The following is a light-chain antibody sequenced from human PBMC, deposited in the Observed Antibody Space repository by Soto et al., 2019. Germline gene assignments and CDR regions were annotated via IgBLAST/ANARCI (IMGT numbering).Light chain of an antibody. V-gene: IGKV3-15*01. CDR3: QQYDRWSPWT. J-gene: IGKJ1*01. CDR2: GAF. Sequence: EVVMTQSPATLSVSLGERATLSCSASQSISANLAWLQQKPGQPPRLLIYGAFTRATGIPARFSGSESGTEFTLTINSLQSEDFGIYYCQQYDRWSPWTFGQGTKVEIK. CDR1: QSISAN.